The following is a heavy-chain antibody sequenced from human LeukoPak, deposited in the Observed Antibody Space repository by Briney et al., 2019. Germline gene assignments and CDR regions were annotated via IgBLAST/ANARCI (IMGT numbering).Heavy chain of an antibody. CDR3: AREFVSTPSYFDY. V-gene: IGHV3-53*01. D-gene: IGHD2/OR15-2a*01. CDR1: GFAVGSQR. CDR2: LFTDDKT. Sequence: GGSLRLSCAASGFAVGSQRLTWVRQAPGKGLEWVAFLFTDDKTYYADFEGGRFTVSRDTSKNMVYLQMNSLRAEDTAFYYCAREFVSTPSYFDYWGQGTLVTVSS. J-gene: IGHJ4*02.